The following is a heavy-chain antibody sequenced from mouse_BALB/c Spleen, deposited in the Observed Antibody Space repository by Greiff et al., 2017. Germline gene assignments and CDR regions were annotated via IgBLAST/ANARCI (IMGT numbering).Heavy chain of an antibody. CDR2: INPSTGYT. CDR3: ARTKVYDGAWFAY. J-gene: IGHJ3*01. V-gene: IGHV1-7*01. Sequence: QVQLKESGAELAKPGASVKMSCKASGYTFTSYWMHWVKQRPGQGLEWIGYINPSTGYTEYNQKFKDKATLTADKSSSTAYMQLSSLTSEDSAVYYCARTKVYDGAWFAYWGQGTLVTVSA. D-gene: IGHD2-3*01. CDR1: GYTFTSYW.